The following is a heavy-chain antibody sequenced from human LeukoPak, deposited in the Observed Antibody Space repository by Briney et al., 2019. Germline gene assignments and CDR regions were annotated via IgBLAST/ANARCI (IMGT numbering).Heavy chain of an antibody. CDR3: AKYRGQLWFHFDY. J-gene: IGHJ4*02. D-gene: IGHD5-18*01. V-gene: IGHV3-23*01. CDR2: ISGSGGST. Sequence: GGSLRLSCAASGFTFSSYAMSWVRQAPGKGLEWVSAISGSGGSTYYADSVKGRLTISRDNSKNTLYLQMNSLRAEDTAVYYCAKYRGQLWFHFDYRGQGTLVTVSS. CDR1: GFTFSSYA.